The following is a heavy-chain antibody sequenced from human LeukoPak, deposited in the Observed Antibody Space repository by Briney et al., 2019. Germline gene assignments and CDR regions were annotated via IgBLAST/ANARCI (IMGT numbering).Heavy chain of an antibody. D-gene: IGHD5-12*01. Sequence: GGSLRLSCAASGFTFSNYGMHWVRQAPGKGLEWVAFIRCDGSNKYYADSVKGRFTISRDNSKNTLYLQMNSLRAEDTAVYYCAIDSGYGYFDYWGQGTLDTVSS. CDR3: AIDSGYGYFDY. CDR2: IRCDGSNK. J-gene: IGHJ4*02. V-gene: IGHV3-30*02. CDR1: GFTFSNYG.